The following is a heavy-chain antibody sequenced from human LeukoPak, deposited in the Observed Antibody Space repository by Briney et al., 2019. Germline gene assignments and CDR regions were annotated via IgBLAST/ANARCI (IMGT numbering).Heavy chain of an antibody. V-gene: IGHV3-7*01. Sequence: GGSLRLSCAASGFTFSSYWMSWVRQAPGKGLEWVANIKQDGSEKYYVDSVKGRFTISRDNAKNSLYLQMNSLRAEDTAVYYCARPITVYFWSGLDVWGKGTTVTVSS. J-gene: IGHJ6*04. CDR2: IKQDGSEK. CDR3: ARPITVYFWSGLDV. D-gene: IGHD3-3*01. CDR1: GFTFSSYW.